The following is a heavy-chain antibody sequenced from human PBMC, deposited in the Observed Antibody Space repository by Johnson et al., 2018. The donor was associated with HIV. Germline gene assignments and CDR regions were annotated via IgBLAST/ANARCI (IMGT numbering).Heavy chain of an antibody. CDR2: MSFDGNSR. J-gene: IGHJ3*02. Sequence: QVQLVESGGGVVQPGRSLRLSCAASGFTFDDYGMAWVRQAPGKGLEWVAVMSFDGNSRYYADSVKGRFTISRDNSKNTLYLQMNSLRAEDTAVYYCARMVGGEAFDIWGQGTMVTVSS. CDR3: ARMVGGEAFDI. V-gene: IGHV3-30*03. D-gene: IGHD1-26*01. CDR1: GFTFDDYG.